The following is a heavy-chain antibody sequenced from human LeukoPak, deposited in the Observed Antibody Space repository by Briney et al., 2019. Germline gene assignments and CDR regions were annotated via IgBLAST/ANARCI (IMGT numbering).Heavy chain of an antibody. Sequence: GGSLRLSCAASGFTFSSYSMNWVRQAPGKGLEWVSSISSSSSYIYYADSVKGRFTISRDNAKNSLYLQMNSLRAEDTAVYYCARVDYYDSSGYDFDYWGQGTLVTVSS. V-gene: IGHV3-21*04. D-gene: IGHD3-22*01. J-gene: IGHJ4*02. CDR2: ISSSSSYI. CDR3: ARVDYYDSSGYDFDY. CDR1: GFTFSSYS.